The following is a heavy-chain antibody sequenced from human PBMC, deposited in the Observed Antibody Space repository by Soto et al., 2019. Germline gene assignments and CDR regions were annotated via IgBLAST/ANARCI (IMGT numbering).Heavy chain of an antibody. J-gene: IGHJ4*02. CDR3: ARTLLYYYGSGSYYFDY. CDR1: GGSISSSSYY. CDR2: IYYSGST. Sequence: SETLSLTCTVSGGSISSSSYYWGWIRQPPGKGLEWIGSIYYSGSTYYNPSLKSRVTISVDTSKNQFSRKLSSVTAADTAVYYCARTLLYYYGSGSYYFDYWGQGTLVTVSS. D-gene: IGHD3-10*01. V-gene: IGHV4-39*01.